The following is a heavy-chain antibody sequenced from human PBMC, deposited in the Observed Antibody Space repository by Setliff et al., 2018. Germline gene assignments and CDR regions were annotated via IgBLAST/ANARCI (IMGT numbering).Heavy chain of an antibody. D-gene: IGHD7-27*01. CDR2: IYYRVST. V-gene: IGHV4-38-2*01. Sequence: PSETLSLTCAVSGYSISSGYNWGWIRQPPGKGLEWIGSIYYRVSTSYNSSLKSRVSISVDTSKNQFSLNLNAVTAADTAVYYCATLTGDRGVDYWGQGRLVTVSS. CDR1: GYSISSGYN. CDR3: ATLTGDRGVDY. J-gene: IGHJ4*02.